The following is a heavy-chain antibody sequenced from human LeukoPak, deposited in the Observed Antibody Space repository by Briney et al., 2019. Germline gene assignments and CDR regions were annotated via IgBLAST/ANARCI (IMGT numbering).Heavy chain of an antibody. CDR1: GYTFTGYY. D-gene: IGHD5-24*01. CDR3: ARDRGGRDGYNFRPLEFDP. Sequence: GASVKVSCKASGYTFTGYYMHWVRQAPGQGLEWMGWINPNSGGTNYAQKFQGRVTMTRDTSISTAYMELSRLRSDDTAVYYCARDRGGRDGYNFRPLEFDPWGQGTLVTVSS. J-gene: IGHJ5*02. V-gene: IGHV1-2*02. CDR2: INPNSGGT.